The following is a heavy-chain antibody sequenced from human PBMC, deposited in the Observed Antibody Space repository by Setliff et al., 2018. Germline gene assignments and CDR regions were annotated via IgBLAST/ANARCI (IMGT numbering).Heavy chain of an antibody. CDR3: ARTSSGRYFDL. J-gene: IGHJ2*01. V-gene: IGHV4-38-2*01. CDR2: VYYSGST. CDR1: DFSVSSNYY. Sequence: SETLSLTCAVSDFSVSSNYYWGWNRQPPGKGLEWIANVYYSGSTYYSPSLKSRVTMSVDTSKNQFSLNLYSVTAADTAVYYCARTSSGRYFDLWGRGTLVTVSS.